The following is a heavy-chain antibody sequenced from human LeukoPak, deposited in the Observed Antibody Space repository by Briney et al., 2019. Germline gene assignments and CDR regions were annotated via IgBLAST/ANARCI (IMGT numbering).Heavy chain of an antibody. CDR1: GYTFTGCY. CDR3: ARWSTMVRGVIITWGAFDI. CDR2: INPNSGGT. Sequence: VSVKVSCKASGYTFTGCYMHWVRQAPGQGLEWMGWINPNSGGTNYAQKFQGWVTMTRDTSISTAYMELSRLRSDDTAVYYCARWSTMVRGVIITWGAFDIWGQGTMVTVSS. J-gene: IGHJ3*02. V-gene: IGHV1-2*04. D-gene: IGHD3-10*01.